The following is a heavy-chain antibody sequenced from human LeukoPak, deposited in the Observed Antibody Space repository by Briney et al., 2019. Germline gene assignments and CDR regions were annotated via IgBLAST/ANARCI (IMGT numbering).Heavy chain of an antibody. CDR2: IIPIFGTA. CDR1: GGTFSSYA. CDR3: ARWRFGESVGFPYYYYYYMDV. J-gene: IGHJ6*03. D-gene: IGHD3-10*01. Sequence: SVKVSRKASGGTFSSYAISWVRQAPGQGLEWMGGIIPIFGTANYAQKFQGRVTITADESTSTAYMELSSLRSEDTAVYYCARWRFGESVGFPYYYYYYMDVWGKGTTVTVSS. V-gene: IGHV1-69*13.